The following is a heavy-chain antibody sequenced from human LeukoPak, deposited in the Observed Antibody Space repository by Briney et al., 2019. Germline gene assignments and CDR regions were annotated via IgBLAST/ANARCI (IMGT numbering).Heavy chain of an antibody. CDR3: ARYTVVIHAFDI. CDR1: GGTFSSYA. CDR2: IIPIFGTA. V-gene: IGHV1-69*06. Sequence: GASVKVSCKASGGTFSSYAISWVRQAPGQGLEWMGGIIPIFGTANYAQKFQGRVTITADKSTSTAYMELSSLRSEDTAVYYCARYTVVIHAFDIWGQGTMVTVSS. D-gene: IGHD4-23*01. J-gene: IGHJ3*02.